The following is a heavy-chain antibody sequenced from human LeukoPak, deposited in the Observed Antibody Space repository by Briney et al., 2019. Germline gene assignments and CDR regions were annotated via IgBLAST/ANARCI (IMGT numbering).Heavy chain of an antibody. D-gene: IGHD1-26*01. CDR2: IWYDGSNK. V-gene: IGHV3-33*01. Sequence: PGRSLRLSCAASRFTFSSHGTHWVRQAPGKGLEWVAAIWYDGSNKYYADSVRGRFTISRDNSKNTLYLQMNSLRVEDTAVYYCARGAQVGATDAFDIWGQGTLVTVSS. CDR3: ARGAQVGATDAFDI. J-gene: IGHJ3*02. CDR1: RFTFSSHG.